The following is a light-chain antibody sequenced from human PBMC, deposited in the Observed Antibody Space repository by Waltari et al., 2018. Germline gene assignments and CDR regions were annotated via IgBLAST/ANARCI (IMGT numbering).Light chain of an antibody. J-gene: IGKJ3*01. V-gene: IGKV3-20*01. CDR3: QQYVRAPFT. CDR1: QSITDTH. Sequence: DIVLTQSPGTLSLSPGERATLSCRASQSITDTHMAWYQQKPGQAPRLVIYDASSRATDIPDRFSDSGSGTDFTLTISRLEPEDFAVYYCQQYVRAPFTFGPGTKVEI. CDR2: DAS.